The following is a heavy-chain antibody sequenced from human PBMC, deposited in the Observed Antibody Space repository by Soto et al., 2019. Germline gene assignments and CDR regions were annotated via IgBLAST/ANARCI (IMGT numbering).Heavy chain of an antibody. Sequence: PGESLKISCKSYGYSFTTYWIAWVRQMPGKGLEWMGSIHPGESDTRYSPSFQGQVTISADRSITTAYLQWSSLKASDTAMYYCARHEATYYNFYGMDVWGQGTTVTGSS. CDR3: ARHEATYYNFYGMDV. CDR1: GYSFTTYW. CDR2: IHPGESDT. V-gene: IGHV5-51*01. J-gene: IGHJ6*02.